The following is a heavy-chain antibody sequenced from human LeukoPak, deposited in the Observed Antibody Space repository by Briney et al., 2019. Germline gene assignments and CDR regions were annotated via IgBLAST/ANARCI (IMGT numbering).Heavy chain of an antibody. J-gene: IGHJ4*02. D-gene: IGHD6-19*01. V-gene: IGHV4-39*01. CDR1: GGSISSSSYY. CDR2: IYYSGST. Sequence: SETLSLTCTVSGGSISSSSYYWGWIRQPPGKRLEWIGSIYYSGSTYYNPSLKSRVTISVDTSKNQFSLKLSSVTAADTAVYYCARPGWLDDYYFDYWGQGTLVTVSS. CDR3: ARPGWLDDYYFDY.